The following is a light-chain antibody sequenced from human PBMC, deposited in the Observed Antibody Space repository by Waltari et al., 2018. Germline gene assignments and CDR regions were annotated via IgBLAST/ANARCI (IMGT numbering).Light chain of an antibody. J-gene: IGLJ2*01. Sequence: QSVLTQPPSASGTPGQGVTISCSGSRSNIGPNTVNWYQQLPGTAPKVLIYSNNQRPSGVPDRFSGSKSGTSASRAVSGLQSEDEGDYYCATWDDSLNGVVFGGGTKLTVL. CDR3: ATWDDSLNGVV. CDR2: SNN. CDR1: RSNIGPNT. V-gene: IGLV1-44*01.